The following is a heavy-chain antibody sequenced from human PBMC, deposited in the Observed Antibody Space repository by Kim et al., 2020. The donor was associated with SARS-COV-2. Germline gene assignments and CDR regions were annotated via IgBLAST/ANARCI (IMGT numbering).Heavy chain of an antibody. D-gene: IGHD6-6*01. V-gene: IGHV4-31*03. J-gene: IGHJ4*02. CDR1: GGSISSGSYY. CDR3: ARGGSSSVGAGY. Sequence: SETLSLTCTVSGGSISSGSYYWSWIRQHPGKGLEWIGYIYYSGSTYYNPSLKSRVTISVDTSKNQFSLKLSSVTAADTAVYYCARGGSSSVGAGYWGQGTLVTVSS. CDR2: IYYSGST.